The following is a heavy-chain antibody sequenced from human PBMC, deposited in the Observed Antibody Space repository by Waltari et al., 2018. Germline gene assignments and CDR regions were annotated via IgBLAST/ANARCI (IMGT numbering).Heavy chain of an antibody. D-gene: IGHD4-17*01. Sequence: QVQLQESGPRLVKPWETLSLTCTVSGGSMTPPYWSWIRQAAGKGPEWIGRIYTTGDTKYNPSLKSRVIMSIDTSKNQFSLSLNSVTAADTAVYYCARCSTVTSIYWYFDLWGRGALVTVSS. CDR1: GGSMTPPY. CDR3: ARCSTVTSIYWYFDL. CDR2: IYTTGDT. J-gene: IGHJ2*01. V-gene: IGHV4-4*07.